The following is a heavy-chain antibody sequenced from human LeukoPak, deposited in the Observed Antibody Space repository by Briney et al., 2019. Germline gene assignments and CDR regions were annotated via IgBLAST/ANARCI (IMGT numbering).Heavy chain of an antibody. CDR1: GGTFSSYA. CDR2: IIPIFGTA. Sequence: GASVKVSCKASGGTFSSYAISWVRQAPGQGLEWMGGIIPIFGTANYAQKFQGRVTITADESTSTAYMELSSLRSEDTAVYYCARTDPVAGLPSFDYWGQGTLVTVSS. J-gene: IGHJ4*02. V-gene: IGHV1-69*13. CDR3: ARTDPVAGLPSFDY. D-gene: IGHD6-19*01.